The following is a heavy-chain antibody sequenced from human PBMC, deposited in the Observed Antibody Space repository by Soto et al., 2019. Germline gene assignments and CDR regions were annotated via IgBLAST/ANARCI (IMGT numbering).Heavy chain of an antibody. CDR1: GVSFSNYY. J-gene: IGHJ4*02. V-gene: IGHV4-34*01. CDR3: ARVAPCFSVTCYGFTPY. Sequence: SETLSLTCAVYGVSFSNYYWTWIRQTPGKGLEWIGEINHYGSTNYNSALGSRATISVDTPKNHFSLTLSSVTAADTGIYYCARVAPCFSVTCYGFTPYWGQGIPVTVSS. D-gene: IGHD2-2*01. CDR2: INHYGST.